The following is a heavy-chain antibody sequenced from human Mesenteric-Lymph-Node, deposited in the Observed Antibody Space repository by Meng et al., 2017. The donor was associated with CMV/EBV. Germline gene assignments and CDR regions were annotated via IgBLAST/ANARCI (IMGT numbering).Heavy chain of an antibody. CDR3: AKDSREGYDFWSGYYFDY. CDR2: ISGGGDNT. CDR1: GFTFSSYV. Sequence: GKSLKISCAASGFTFSSYVMTWVRQAPGKGLEWVSTISGGGDNTYYAESVKGRFTISRDNSKNTQYLQMSSLRAEDTAIYYCAKDSREGYDFWSGYYFDYWGQGTLVTVSS. V-gene: IGHV3-23*01. D-gene: IGHD3/OR15-3a*01. J-gene: IGHJ4*02.